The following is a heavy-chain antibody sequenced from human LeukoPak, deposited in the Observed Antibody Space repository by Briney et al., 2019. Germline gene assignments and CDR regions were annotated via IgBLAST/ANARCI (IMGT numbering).Heavy chain of an antibody. D-gene: IGHD6-19*01. CDR2: INHSGST. CDR1: GGSFSGYY. V-gene: IGHV4-34*01. CDR3: ARRIAVAGTRGYYFDY. Sequence: KPSETLSLTCAVYGGSFSGYYWSWIRQPPGKGLEWIGEINHSGSTNYNPSLKSRVTISVDTSKNQFSLKLSSVTAADTAVYYCARRIAVAGTRGYYFDYWGQGTLVTVSS. J-gene: IGHJ4*02.